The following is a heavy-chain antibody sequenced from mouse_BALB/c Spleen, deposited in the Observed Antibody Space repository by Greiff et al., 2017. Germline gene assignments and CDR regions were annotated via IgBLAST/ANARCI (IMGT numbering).Heavy chain of an antibody. CDR1: GFTFSSYG. CDR2: INSNGGST. Sequence: EVQRVESGGGLVQPGGSLKLSCAASGFTFSSYGMSWVRQTPDKRLELVATINSNGGSTYYPDSVKGRFTISRDNAKNTLYLQMSSLKSEDTAMYYCARGFAYWGQGTLVTVSA. CDR3: ARGFAY. J-gene: IGHJ3*01. V-gene: IGHV5-6-3*01.